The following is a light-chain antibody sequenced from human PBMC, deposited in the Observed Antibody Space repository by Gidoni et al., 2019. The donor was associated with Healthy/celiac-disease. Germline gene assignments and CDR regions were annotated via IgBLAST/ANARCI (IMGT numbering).Light chain of an antibody. CDR2: WAS. Sequence: DIVLTQSPDSLAVSLGERATIHCKSSQSVLYSSNNKNYLAWYQQKPGQPPKLLIYWASTRESGVPDRFSGSGSGTDFTLTISSLQAEDVAVYHCQQYYSTPPWTFGQGTKVEIK. CDR1: QSVLYSSNNKNY. CDR3: QQYYSTPPWT. V-gene: IGKV4-1*01. J-gene: IGKJ1*01.